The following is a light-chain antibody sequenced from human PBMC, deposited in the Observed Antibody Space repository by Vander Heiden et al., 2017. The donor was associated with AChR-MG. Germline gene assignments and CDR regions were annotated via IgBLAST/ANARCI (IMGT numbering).Light chain of an antibody. CDR2: NVS. Sequence: QSALTQPASVSGSPGQSLTISCTESSSDVGHYNYVSWYQQHPGKAPKLMIYNVSNRPAGVSNRFSGSKSGNTASLSISGLQAEDDADYYCAAYTTSSLVFGGGTRLTVL. V-gene: IGLV2-14*01. CDR1: SSDVGHYNY. CDR3: AAYTTSSLV. J-gene: IGLJ3*02.